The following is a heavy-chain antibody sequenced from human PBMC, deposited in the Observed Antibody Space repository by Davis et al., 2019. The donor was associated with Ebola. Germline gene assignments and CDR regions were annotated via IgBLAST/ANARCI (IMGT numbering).Heavy chain of an antibody. CDR1: GYSFTSYW. D-gene: IGHD3-3*01. V-gene: IGHV5-51*01. CDR2: IYPGDSDT. Sequence: KVSCKGSGYSFTSYWIGWVRQMPGKGLEWMGIIYPGDSDTRYSPSFQGQVTISADKSITTAYLQWSSLKASDTAMYYCARPMTSRSAAAFDIWGQGTMVTVSS. CDR3: ARPMTSRSAAAFDI. J-gene: IGHJ3*02.